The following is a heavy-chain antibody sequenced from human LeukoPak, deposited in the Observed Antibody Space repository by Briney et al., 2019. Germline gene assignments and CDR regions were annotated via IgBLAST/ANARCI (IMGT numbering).Heavy chain of an antibody. V-gene: IGHV4-4*07. J-gene: IGHJ4*02. Sequence: SETLSLTCAVSGASIRNYYWSWIRQSPGKGLEWIGYVFTGGTTIYNPSLKSRVTMSIDTFKSQFSLKVNSVTTADTAVYYCARLPYQGSSLDYWGQGTLVTVSS. CDR3: ARLPYQGSSLDY. CDR2: VFTGGTT. CDR1: GASIRNYY.